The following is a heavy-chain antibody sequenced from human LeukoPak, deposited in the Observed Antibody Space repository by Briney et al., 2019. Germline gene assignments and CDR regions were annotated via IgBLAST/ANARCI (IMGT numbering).Heavy chain of an antibody. Sequence: GSSVKVSCKASGDTFSSYAISLVRQAPGQGLEWMGGIIPIFGTANYAQKFQGKVTITADESTSTAYMELSSLRSEDTAVYYCARGRHFDYMDVSGKGTTVTVSS. CDR1: GDTFSSYA. CDR2: IIPIFGTA. V-gene: IGHV1-69*01. J-gene: IGHJ6*03. CDR3: ARGRHFDYMDV.